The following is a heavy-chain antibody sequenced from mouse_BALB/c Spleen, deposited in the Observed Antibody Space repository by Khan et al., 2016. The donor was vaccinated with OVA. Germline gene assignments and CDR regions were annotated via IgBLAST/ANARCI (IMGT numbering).Heavy chain of an antibody. CDR1: GYIFTSYW. CDR3: AREEALYYFDY. CDR2: IYPGTDNT. Sequence: QVQLKQSGAELVRPGASVKLSCKTSGYIFTSYWIHWLKQRSGQGLEWIARIYPGTDNTYYNEKFKDKATLTADKSSSTAYMQLSSLKSEDSAVYCCAREEALYYFDYWGQGTTVTVSS. J-gene: IGHJ2*01. D-gene: IGHD3-2*02. V-gene: IGHV1-76*01.